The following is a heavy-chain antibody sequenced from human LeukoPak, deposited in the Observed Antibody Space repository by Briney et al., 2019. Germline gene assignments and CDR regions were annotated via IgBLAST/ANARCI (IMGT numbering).Heavy chain of an antibody. CDR3: AKDRVFDY. CDR1: GFTFSRHW. J-gene: IGHJ4*02. Sequence: GGSLRLSCATSGFTFSRHWMSWVRQAPGKGPEWVSTISGGSGTTYYADSVKGRFTISRDNSRNTLYLQMNGLRAEDTALYYCAKDRVFDYWGQGTLVAVSS. CDR2: ISGGSGTT. V-gene: IGHV3-23*01.